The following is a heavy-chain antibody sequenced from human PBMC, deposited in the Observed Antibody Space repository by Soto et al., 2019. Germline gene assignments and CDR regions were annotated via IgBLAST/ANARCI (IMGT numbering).Heavy chain of an antibody. Sequence: SETLSLTCIVSGESISSSSYYWGWIRQPPGKGLEWIGSIYYSGRTYYNPSFKSRVTISIDTSKNQFSLKLSSVTATDTAVYYRARQRKTVVTQAYFDDWGQGALVTVYS. J-gene: IGHJ4*02. CDR1: GESISSSSYY. D-gene: IGHD2-21*02. CDR3: ARQRKTVVTQAYFDD. V-gene: IGHV4-39*01. CDR2: IYYSGRT.